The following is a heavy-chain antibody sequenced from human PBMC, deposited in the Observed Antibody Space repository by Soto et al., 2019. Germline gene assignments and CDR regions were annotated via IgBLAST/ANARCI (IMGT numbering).Heavy chain of an antibody. CDR3: AITRDFDWLPPFDY. D-gene: IGHD3-9*01. Sequence: GASVKVSCKVSGYTLTELSMHWVRQAPGKGLEWMGGFDPEDGETIYAQKFQGRVTMTEDTSTDTAYMELSSLRSEDTAVYYCAITRDFDWLPPFDYWGQGTLVTVSS. V-gene: IGHV1-24*01. CDR1: GYTLTELS. J-gene: IGHJ4*02. CDR2: FDPEDGET.